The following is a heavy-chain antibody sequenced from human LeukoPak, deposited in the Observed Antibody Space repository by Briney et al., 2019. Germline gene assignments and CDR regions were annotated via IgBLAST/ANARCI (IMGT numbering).Heavy chain of an antibody. J-gene: IGHJ6*03. CDR1: GFTFSSYW. CDR3: TRGMRTTNYYYMDV. D-gene: IGHD1/OR15-1a*01. V-gene: IGHV3-74*01. CDR2: INTDGSST. Sequence: GGSLRLSCAASGFTFSSYWMHWVRQAPGKGLVWLSRINTDGSSTIYADSVKGRFTISRDNAKNTLYLQMNSLRAEDTAVYYCTRGMRTTNYYYMDVWGKGTTITVSS.